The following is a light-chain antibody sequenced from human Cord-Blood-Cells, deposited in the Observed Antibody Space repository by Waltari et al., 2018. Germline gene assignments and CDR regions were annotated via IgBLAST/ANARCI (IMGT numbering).Light chain of an antibody. Sequence: EIVMTQSPPTLSVSPRERATLSCRASQSGSSNLAWYQQKPGQAPRLLIYGASTRATGIPARFSGSGSGTEFTLTISSRQSEDVAVYYCQQYNNWPPNTFGPGTKVDIK. CDR3: QQYNNWPPNT. J-gene: IGKJ3*01. V-gene: IGKV3-15*01. CDR2: GAS. CDR1: QSGSSN.